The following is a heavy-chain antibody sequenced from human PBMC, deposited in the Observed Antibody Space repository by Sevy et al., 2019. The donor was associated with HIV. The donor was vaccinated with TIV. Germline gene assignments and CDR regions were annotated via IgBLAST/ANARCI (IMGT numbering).Heavy chain of an antibody. CDR1: GFTFNTYT. D-gene: IGHD4-17*01. CDR3: ARDLPPSATTVAHFDC. J-gene: IGHJ4*02. V-gene: IGHV3-48*04. CDR2: ITNSGTTK. Sequence: GGSLRLSCAASGFTFNTYTMNWVRQAPGEGLEWVSYITNSGTTKYYSDSVRGRFTISRDNARNSLHLQMNSLRAEDTAVYYCARDLPPSATTVAHFDCWGQGTLVTVSS.